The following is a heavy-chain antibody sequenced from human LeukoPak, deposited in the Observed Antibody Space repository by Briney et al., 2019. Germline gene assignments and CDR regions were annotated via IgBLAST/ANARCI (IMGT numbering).Heavy chain of an antibody. CDR2: IYYSGST. Sequence: PSETLSLTCTVSGGSISSYYWSWIRQPPGKGLEWIGYIYYSGSTSYNPSLKSRVTISVDTSKNQFSLKLSSVTAADTAVYYCARVFFWFDPWGQGTLVTVSS. CDR1: GGSISSYY. CDR3: ARVFFWFDP. J-gene: IGHJ5*02. V-gene: IGHV4-59*01. D-gene: IGHD2/OR15-2a*01.